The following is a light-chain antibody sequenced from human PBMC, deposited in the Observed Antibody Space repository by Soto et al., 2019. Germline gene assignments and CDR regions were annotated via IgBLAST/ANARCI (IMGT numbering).Light chain of an antibody. CDR3: QQYGSSFPLS. V-gene: IGKV3-20*01. CDR2: DAS. Sequence: EIVLTQSPGTLSLSPGERATLSCRASQSVSSNYLAWYQQKPGQAPRLLIYDASSMATGIPDRFSGSGSGTDFTLTISRLEPEDFAVYHCQQYGSSFPLSFGGGTKVEIK. J-gene: IGKJ4*01. CDR1: QSVSSNY.